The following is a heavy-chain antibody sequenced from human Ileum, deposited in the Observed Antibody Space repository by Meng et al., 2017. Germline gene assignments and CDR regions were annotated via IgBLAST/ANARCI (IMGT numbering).Heavy chain of an antibody. CDR1: GDSFTDYY. Sequence: QLQLMQWGAGMLKPSETLSLTCNVYGDSFTDYYWNWIRQPPGKGLEWIGEIHYSGSTNYNPSPESRVTISEDTSQKQFSLRLSSVTAADTAVYYCARRIRGGSYLGWGQGTLVTVSS. V-gene: IGHV4-34*01. J-gene: IGHJ4*02. CDR3: ARRIRGGSYLG. CDR2: IHYSGST. D-gene: IGHD1-26*01.